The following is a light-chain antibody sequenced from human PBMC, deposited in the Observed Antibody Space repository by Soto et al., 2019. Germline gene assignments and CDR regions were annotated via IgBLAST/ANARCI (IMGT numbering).Light chain of an antibody. Sequence: PAYPGPGTRSPGQSITISSNGTSSDVGGYHYVSWYQQHPGKALNLMIYEVSSRPSGVSNRVSGSKSNNAASLTISGLQAEDEADYYCSSYTSSSTRCVFGTGGKVTVL. CDR2: EVS. J-gene: IGLJ1*01. CDR3: SSYTSSSTRCV. CDR1: SSDVGGYHY. V-gene: IGLV2-14*01.